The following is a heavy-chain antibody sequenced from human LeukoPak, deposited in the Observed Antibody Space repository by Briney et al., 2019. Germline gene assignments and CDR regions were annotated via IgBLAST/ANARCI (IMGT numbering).Heavy chain of an antibody. Sequence: PSETLSLTCAVSGGSISSGSYSWSWIRQPPGKGLEWIGYFHYTGSTYFNPSLKSRVTISIDTSKNQFSLKLSSVTAADTAVYCCAREYYGSGSYYYYMDVWGKGTTVTISS. CDR2: FHYTGST. V-gene: IGHV4-30-4*07. D-gene: IGHD3-10*01. J-gene: IGHJ6*03. CDR3: AREYYGSGSYYYYMDV. CDR1: GGSISSGSYS.